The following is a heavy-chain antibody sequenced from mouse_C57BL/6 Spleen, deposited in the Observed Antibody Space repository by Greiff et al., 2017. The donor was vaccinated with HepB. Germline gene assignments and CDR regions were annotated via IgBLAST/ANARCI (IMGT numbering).Heavy chain of an antibody. J-gene: IGHJ2*01. V-gene: IGHV14-2*01. CDR2: IDPEDGET. Sequence: EVQLQQSGAELVKPGASVKLSCTASGFNIKDYYMHWVKQRTEQGLEWIGRIDPEDGETKYDPKFQGKATITADTSSNTAYLQLSSLTSEDTAVYYCARRYYGSSLDYWGQGTTLTVSS. CDR3: ARRYYGSSLDY. D-gene: IGHD1-1*01. CDR1: GFNIKDYY.